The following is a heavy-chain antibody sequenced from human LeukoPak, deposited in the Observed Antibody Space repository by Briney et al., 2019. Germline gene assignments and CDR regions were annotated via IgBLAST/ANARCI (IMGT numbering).Heavy chain of an antibody. D-gene: IGHD6-13*01. CDR3: AKGASSWYRSYFDF. CDR1: GFTFSSYG. Sequence: PGGSLRLSCAASGFTFSSYGMHWVRQAPGKGLEWVAVISYDGSNEYYADSVKGRFTISRDNPKNTLYLQMNSLTPEDTAVYYCAKGASSWYRSYFDFWGQGTLVTVSS. V-gene: IGHV3-30*18. CDR2: ISYDGSNE. J-gene: IGHJ4*02.